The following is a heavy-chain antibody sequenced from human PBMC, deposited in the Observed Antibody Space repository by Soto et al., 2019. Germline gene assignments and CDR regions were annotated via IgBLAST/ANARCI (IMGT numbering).Heavy chain of an antibody. CDR3: AKDIVVVVSPDYYYYGMDV. V-gene: IGHV1-46*03. CDR1: GYTFTSYY. J-gene: IGHJ6*02. D-gene: IGHD2-15*01. CDR2: INPSGGST. Sequence: GASVKVSCKASGYTFTSYYMHWVRQAPGQGLEWMGIINPSGGSTSYAQKIQSRVTMTRDTSTSTVYKEMSSLRSEDTAVFYCAKDIVVVVSPDYYYYGMDVWGQGTTVTVSS.